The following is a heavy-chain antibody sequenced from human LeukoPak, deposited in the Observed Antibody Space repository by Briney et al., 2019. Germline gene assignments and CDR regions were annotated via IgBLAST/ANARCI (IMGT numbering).Heavy chain of an antibody. CDR2: ISPNNGFK. Sequence: GASVKVSCKASGYIFTDYHVHWFRQAPGQGLEWMGWISPNNGFKNYAQKFQGRVTMTRDTSISTVYMELGSLTSDDTALYYCGREGDGGYKVCLAPWGKEPLVTVSS. V-gene: IGHV1-2*02. D-gene: IGHD5-24*01. CDR3: GREGDGGYKVCLAP. CDR1: GYIFTDYH. J-gene: IGHJ5*02.